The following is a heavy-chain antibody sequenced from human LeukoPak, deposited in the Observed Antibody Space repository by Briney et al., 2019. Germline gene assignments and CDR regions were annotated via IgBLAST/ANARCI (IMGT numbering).Heavy chain of an antibody. V-gene: IGHV1-2*02. Sequence: ASVKVSCKASGYTFTGYYMHWVRQAPGQGLEWMGWINPNSGGTNYAQKFQGRVTMTRDTSISTAYMELSRLRSDDTAVYYCARDLGIVGATPPLYYMDVWGKGTTVTVSS. CDR3: ARDLGIVGATPPLYYMDV. CDR1: GYTFTGYY. D-gene: IGHD1-26*01. J-gene: IGHJ6*03. CDR2: INPNSGGT.